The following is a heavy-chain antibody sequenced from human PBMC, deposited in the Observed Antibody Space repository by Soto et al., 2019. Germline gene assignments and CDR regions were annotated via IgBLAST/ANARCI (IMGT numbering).Heavy chain of an antibody. CDR2: IKRDGSYK. D-gene: IGHD6-13*01. CDR3: ARVPSSSWYYFDY. V-gene: IGHV3-7*03. CDR1: GFTFSSYW. J-gene: IGHJ4*02. Sequence: GGSLRLSCAASGFTFSSYWMSWVRQAPGKGLEWVAKIKRDGSYKYYVDSVKGRFTISRDNAKNSLYLQMNSLRAEDTDVYDCARVPSSSWYYFDYWGQGTLVTVSS.